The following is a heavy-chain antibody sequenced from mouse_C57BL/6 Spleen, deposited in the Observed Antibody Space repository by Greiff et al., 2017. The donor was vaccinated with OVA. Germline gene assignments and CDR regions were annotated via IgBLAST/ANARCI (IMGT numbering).Heavy chain of an antibody. CDR1: GYTFTSYW. Sequence: QVQLQQPGAELVKPGASVKLSCKASGYTFTSYWMQWVKQRPGQGLEWIGEIDPSDSYTNYNQKFKGKATWTVDTSSSTAYMQLSSLTSEDSAVYYCARRRDYGSSYGYFDVWGTGTTVTVSS. CDR3: ARRRDYGSSYGYFDV. D-gene: IGHD1-1*01. V-gene: IGHV1-50*01. J-gene: IGHJ1*03. CDR2: IDPSDSYT.